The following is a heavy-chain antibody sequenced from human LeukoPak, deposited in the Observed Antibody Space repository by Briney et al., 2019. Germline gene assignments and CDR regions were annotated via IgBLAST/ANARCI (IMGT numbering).Heavy chain of an antibody. Sequence: GGSLRLSCAGSGFTFSSFSMNWVRQVPGKGLEWVSYISSSSSTMYYADSVKGRFTISRDNAKNSLYLQMNSLRAEDTAFYYCARADYGDYIDYWGQGTLVTVSS. V-gene: IGHV3-48*01. D-gene: IGHD4-17*01. CDR3: ARADYGDYIDY. CDR2: ISSSSSTM. CDR1: GFTFSSFS. J-gene: IGHJ4*02.